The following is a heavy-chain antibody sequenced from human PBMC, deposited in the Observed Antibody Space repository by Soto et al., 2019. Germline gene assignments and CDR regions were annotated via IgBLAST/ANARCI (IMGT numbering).Heavy chain of an antibody. V-gene: IGHV3-23*01. J-gene: IGHJ4*02. CDR3: AKDQEWPLYYFDY. D-gene: IGHD3-3*01. Sequence: LSLTCAASGFTFSSYAMSWVRQAPGKGLEWVSAISGSGGSTYYADSVKGRFTISRDNSKNTLYLQMNSLRAEDTAVYYCAKDQEWPLYYFDYWGQGTLVTVSS. CDR2: ISGSGGST. CDR1: GFTFSSYA.